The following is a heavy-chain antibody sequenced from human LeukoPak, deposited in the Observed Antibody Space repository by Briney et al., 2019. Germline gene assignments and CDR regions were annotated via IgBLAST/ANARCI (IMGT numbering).Heavy chain of an antibody. J-gene: IGHJ4*02. Sequence: ASVKVSCKASGYSFTSHGISWVRQAPGQGLEWMGWISAYNGNTNFAQKVQGRVTMTTDTSTNTAYMELRGLRSDDTAVYYCARGAYSSGWYVDDHWGQGTLVTVSS. CDR1: GYSFTSHG. V-gene: IGHV1-18*01. CDR3: ARGAYSSGWYVDDH. CDR2: ISAYNGNT. D-gene: IGHD6-19*01.